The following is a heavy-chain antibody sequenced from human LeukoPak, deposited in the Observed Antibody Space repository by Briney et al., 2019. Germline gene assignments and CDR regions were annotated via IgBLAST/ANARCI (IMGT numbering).Heavy chain of an antibody. D-gene: IGHD2-21*01. Sequence: PGGSLRLSCAASGFTFSTYSMNWVRQAPGKGLEWVSAISGSGGSTYYADSVKGRFTISRDNSKNTLYLQMNSLRAEDTAVYYCAKGRRDHMWAFDIWGQGTMVTVSS. CDR1: GFTFSTYS. J-gene: IGHJ3*02. CDR3: AKGRRDHMWAFDI. CDR2: ISGSGGST. V-gene: IGHV3-23*01.